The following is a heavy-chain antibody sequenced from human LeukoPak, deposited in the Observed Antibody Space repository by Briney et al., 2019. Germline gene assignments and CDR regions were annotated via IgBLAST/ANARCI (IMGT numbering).Heavy chain of an antibody. D-gene: IGHD3-10*01. V-gene: IGHV3-74*01. J-gene: IGHJ4*02. CDR3: ARDRKSGESSELHF. Sequence: PGGSLRLSCAASGFTFSNYWVHWVRQSPGKGRVWVSRINRDGSTTNYADSVKGRFTVSRDNAKNPLTLQMNSLRAEDTAVYYCARDRKSGESSELHFWGQGTLVTVSS. CDR2: INRDGSTT. CDR1: GFTFSNYW.